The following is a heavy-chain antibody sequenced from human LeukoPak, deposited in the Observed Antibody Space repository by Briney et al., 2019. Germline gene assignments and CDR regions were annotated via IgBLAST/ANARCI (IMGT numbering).Heavy chain of an antibody. V-gene: IGHV3-7*01. CDR2: INQDGSEK. CDR1: GFTFGNYW. Sequence: GGSLRLSCVASGFTFGNYWMSWVRQAPRKGLEWVANINQDGSEKHYVDSVKGRFTISRDNAKNSLYLQMNSLRAEDTAVYYCARRLSYFDDWGQGTLVTVSS. CDR3: ARRLSYFDD. J-gene: IGHJ4*02.